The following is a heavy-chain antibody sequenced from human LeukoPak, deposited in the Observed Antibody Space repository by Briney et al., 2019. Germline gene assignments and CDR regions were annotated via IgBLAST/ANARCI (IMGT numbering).Heavy chain of an antibody. J-gene: IGHJ4*02. CDR2: IKSDGSTT. Sequence: GGSLRLSCAASGFTFSNSWMHWVRQAPGKGLVWVSRIKSDGSTTTYADSVKGRFTISRDNAKNTLFLQLNSLTTEDTAVYYCASGSYCTNGVCYKGFDHWGQETLVTVSS. CDR1: GFTFSNSW. V-gene: IGHV3-74*01. CDR3: ASGSYCTNGVCYKGFDH. D-gene: IGHD2-8*01.